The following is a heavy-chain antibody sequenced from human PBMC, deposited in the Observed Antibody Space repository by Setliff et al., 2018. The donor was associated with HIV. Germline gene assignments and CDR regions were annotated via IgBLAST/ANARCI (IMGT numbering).Heavy chain of an antibody. D-gene: IGHD6-19*01. CDR2: IRYDGSNK. Sequence: HLGGSLRLSCAASGFTFSSYGMHWVRQAPGKGLEWVAFIRYDGSNKYYADSVKGRFTISRDNSKNTLYLQMNSLRAEDTAVYYCAKGSSGRFYYFDYWGQGTLVTVSS. J-gene: IGHJ4*02. V-gene: IGHV3-30*02. CDR1: GFTFSSYG. CDR3: AKGSSGRFYYFDY.